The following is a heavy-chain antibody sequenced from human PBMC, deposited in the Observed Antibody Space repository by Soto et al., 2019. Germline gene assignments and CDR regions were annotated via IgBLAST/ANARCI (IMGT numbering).Heavy chain of an antibody. V-gene: IGHV5-51*01. CDR3: ARRGSSSSAYYYGMDV. D-gene: IGHD6-6*01. CDR2: IYPDDSDI. CDR1: GYRFTTYW. Sequence: PGESLKISCKGSGYRFTTYWIGWLRQMPGKGLEWMGIIYPDDSDIRYSPSFQGQVTISADKSISTAYLQWNSLKASDTAMYFCARRGSSSSAYYYGMDVWGQGTTVTVSS. J-gene: IGHJ6*02.